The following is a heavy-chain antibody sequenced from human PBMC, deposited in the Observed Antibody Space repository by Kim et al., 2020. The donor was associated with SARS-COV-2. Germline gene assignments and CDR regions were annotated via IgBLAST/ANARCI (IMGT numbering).Heavy chain of an antibody. V-gene: IGHV3-64*01. CDR2: ISSNGGST. CDR1: GFTFSSYA. J-gene: IGHJ4*02. CDR3: ARVGDDYGDYPDY. Sequence: GGSLRLSCAASGFTFSSYAMHWVRQAPGKGLEYVSAISSNGGSTYYANSVKGRFTISRDNSKNTLYLQMGSLRAEDMAVYYCARVGDDYGDYPDYWGQGTLVTVSS. D-gene: IGHD4-17*01.